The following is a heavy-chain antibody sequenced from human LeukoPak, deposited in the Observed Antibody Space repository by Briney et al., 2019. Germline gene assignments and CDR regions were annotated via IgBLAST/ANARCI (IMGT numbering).Heavy chain of an antibody. J-gene: IGHJ4*02. CDR1: GFTFSHYS. Sequence: GGSLRLSCVASGFTFSHYSMNWVRQAPGKGLEWVSSIRFTGSYIYYADSVKGRFTISRDNSKNTLYLQMNSLRDEDTAVYYCAKHRFESGGYHSTDWGQGTLVTVSS. D-gene: IGHD3-22*01. CDR3: AKHRFESGGYHSTD. V-gene: IGHV3-21*04. CDR2: IRFTGSYI.